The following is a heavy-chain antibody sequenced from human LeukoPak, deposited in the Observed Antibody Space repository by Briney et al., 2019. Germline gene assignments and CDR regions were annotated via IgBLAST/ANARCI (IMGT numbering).Heavy chain of an antibody. CDR3: AKDYGPEQLLLFDS. D-gene: IGHD2-2*01. V-gene: IGHV3-23*01. J-gene: IGHJ4*02. Sequence: GGSLRLSCAASGFTFSSYALSWVRQAPGKRLEWLSGISENGGTTFYADSVKGRFTITRDNAKNTLYVQMNSLRGEDTAVYYCAKDYGPEQLLLFDSWGQGTLVTVSS. CDR2: ISENGGTT. CDR1: GFTFSSYA.